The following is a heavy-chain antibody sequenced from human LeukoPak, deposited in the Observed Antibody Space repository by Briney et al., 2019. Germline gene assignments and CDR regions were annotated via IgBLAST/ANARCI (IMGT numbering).Heavy chain of an antibody. Sequence: GASLRLSCAASGFTFSSYALSWVRQAPGKGLEWVSAIRGSGGSTYYADSVKGRFTISRDNSKNTLYLQMNSLRAEDTAVYHCAKAVPYYDFWSGYSGGWFDPWGQGPLVTVSS. D-gene: IGHD3-3*01. J-gene: IGHJ5*02. CDR2: IRGSGGST. CDR3: AKAVPYYDFWSGYSGGWFDP. CDR1: GFTFSSYA. V-gene: IGHV3-23*01.